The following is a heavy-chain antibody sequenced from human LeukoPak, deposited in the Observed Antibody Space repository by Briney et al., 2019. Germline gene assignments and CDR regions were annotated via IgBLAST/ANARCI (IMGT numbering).Heavy chain of an antibody. CDR3: ARDASKREVNWFDP. D-gene: IGHD1-26*01. J-gene: IGHJ5*02. V-gene: IGHV1-2*02. CDR1: GYTFTSYD. Sequence: ASVKVSCKASGYTFTSYDISWVRQAPGQGLEWMGWINPNSGGTNYAQKFQGRVTMTRDTSISTAYMELSRLRSDDTAVYYCARDASKREVNWFDPWGQGTLVTVSS. CDR2: INPNSGGT.